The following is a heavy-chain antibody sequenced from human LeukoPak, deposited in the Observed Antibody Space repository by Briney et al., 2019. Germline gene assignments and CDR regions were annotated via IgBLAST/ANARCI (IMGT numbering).Heavy chain of an antibody. D-gene: IGHD3-10*01. V-gene: IGHV4-30-4*01. CDR2: IYHSGST. J-gene: IGHJ4*02. CDR3: ARDKGTGYGSGSPLYDY. CDR1: GGSISSGDYY. Sequence: SETLSLTCIVSGGSISSGDYYWSWIRQPPGKGLEWIGYIYHSGSTHYNPSLKSRVTISVDTPKNQFSLKLSSVTAADTAVYYCARDKGTGYGSGSPLYDYWGQGTLVTASS.